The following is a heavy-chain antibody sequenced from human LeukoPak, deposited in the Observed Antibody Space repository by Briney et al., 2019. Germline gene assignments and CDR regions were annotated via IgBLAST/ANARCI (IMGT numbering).Heavy chain of an antibody. V-gene: IGHV4-34*03. D-gene: IGHD6-13*01. CDR1: GGSFSGYY. J-gene: IGHJ4*02. Sequence: SETLSLTCAVYGGSFSGYYWSWIRQPPGKGLEWIGEINHSGSTNYNPSLKSRVTISVDTSKNQFSLKLSSVTAADTAVYYCGVCSSSCPDPAFDYWGQGTLVTVSS. CDR2: INHSGST. CDR3: GVCSSSCPDPAFDY.